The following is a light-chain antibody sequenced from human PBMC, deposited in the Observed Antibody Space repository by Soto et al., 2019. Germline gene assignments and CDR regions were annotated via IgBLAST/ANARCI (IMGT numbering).Light chain of an antibody. J-gene: IGKJ4*01. CDR3: QQLNSYPLT. V-gene: IGKV1-9*01. CDR2: AAS. CDR1: QGISSY. Sequence: IQLTQSPSSLSASVGDRVTITCRSSQGISSYLAWYQQKPGKATKLLIYAASTLQSGVPSRFRGSGSGTDFTLTIRSLQPEDFATYYCQQLNSYPLTFGGGTKVEIK.